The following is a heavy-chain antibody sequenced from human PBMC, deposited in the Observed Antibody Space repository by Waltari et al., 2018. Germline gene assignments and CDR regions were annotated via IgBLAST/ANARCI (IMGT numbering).Heavy chain of an antibody. Sequence: QVQLQESGPGLVKPSETLSLTCAVSGYSISSGYYWGWIRQPPGKGLEWIGSIYHSGRTYYNPSRKSRVTISIDTSKNQFSLKLSSVTAADTAVYYCARRSGLGIVRGHFDYWGQGSLVTVSS. V-gene: IGHV4-38-2*01. CDR3: ARRSGLGIVRGHFDY. CDR1: GYSISSGYY. J-gene: IGHJ4*02. CDR2: IYHSGRT. D-gene: IGHD7-27*01.